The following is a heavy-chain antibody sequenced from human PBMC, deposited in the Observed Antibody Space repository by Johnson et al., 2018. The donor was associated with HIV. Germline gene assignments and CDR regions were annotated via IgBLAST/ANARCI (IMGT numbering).Heavy chain of an antibody. CDR3: ARDIGHTPPDAFDI. J-gene: IGHJ3*02. Sequence: VQLVESGGGLVQPGRSLRLSCAASGFTFDDYAMHWVPQAPGKGLEWVSGISWNSGSIGYADSVKGRFTISRDNAKNSLYLQMNSLRAEDTALYYCARDIGHTPPDAFDIWGQGTMVTVSS. V-gene: IGHV3-9*01. CDR1: GFTFDDYA. CDR2: ISWNSGSI. D-gene: IGHD5-18*01.